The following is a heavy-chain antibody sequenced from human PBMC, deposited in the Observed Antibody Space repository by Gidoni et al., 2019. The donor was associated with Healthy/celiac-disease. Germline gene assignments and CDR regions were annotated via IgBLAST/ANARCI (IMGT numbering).Heavy chain of an antibody. J-gene: IGHJ6*02. CDR2: IRPNSGGT. CDR3: ASAHCSSTSCYYYYYYGMDV. CDR1: GYTFTGYY. Sequence: QVQLVQSGAEVKKPGASVKVSCKASGYTFTGYYMHWVRQAPGQGLEWMGWIRPNSGGTNYAQKFQGRVTMTRDTSISTAYMELSRLRSDDTAVYYCASAHCSSTSCYYYYYYGMDVWGQGTTVTVSS. D-gene: IGHD2-2*01. V-gene: IGHV1-2*02.